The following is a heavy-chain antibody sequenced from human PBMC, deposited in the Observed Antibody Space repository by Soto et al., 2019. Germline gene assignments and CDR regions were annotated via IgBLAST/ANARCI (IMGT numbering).Heavy chain of an antibody. CDR3: ARQKGINNYDGMDV. D-gene: IGHD3-10*01. CDR2: ISANNGNI. CDR1: GYTFTSYT. V-gene: IGHV1-18*04. J-gene: IGHJ6*02. Sequence: QVQLVQSGAEVKKPGASVKVSCKASGYTFTSYTFSWVRQAPGQGLEWMGWISANNGNIRYAQKLQGRVTMTTDTSTSTGSVEVWSLRSDDTAVYYCARQKGINNYDGMDVWGQGTTVTVSS.